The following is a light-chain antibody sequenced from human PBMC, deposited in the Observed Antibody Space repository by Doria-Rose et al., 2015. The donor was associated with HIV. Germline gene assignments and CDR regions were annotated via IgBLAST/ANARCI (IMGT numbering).Light chain of an antibody. V-gene: IGKV4-1*01. Sequence: DIRLTQSPESLGMSLGERATLNCKSNQSLLYTSKNYLAWYQQKPGQPPKLLIYWASTRQSGVPDRFSGSGFGADFTLTISSLEAEDVAVYYCQQYYDTPSFGPGTTVDIK. CDR1: QSLLYTSKNY. J-gene: IGKJ3*01. CDR2: WAS. CDR3: QQYYDTPS.